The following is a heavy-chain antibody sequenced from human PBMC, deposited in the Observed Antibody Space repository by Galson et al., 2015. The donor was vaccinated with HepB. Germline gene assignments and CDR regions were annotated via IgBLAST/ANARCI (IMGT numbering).Heavy chain of an antibody. CDR1: GFTFSSYG. Sequence: SLRLSCAASGFTFSSYGMHWVRQAPGKGLEWVAVISYDGSNKYYADSVKGRFTISRDNSKNTLYLQMNSLRAEDTAVYYCAKILYGSGSYRYYYYYYGMDVWSQGTTVTVSS. J-gene: IGHJ6*02. D-gene: IGHD3-10*01. CDR2: ISYDGSNK. V-gene: IGHV3-30*18. CDR3: AKILYGSGSYRYYYYYYGMDV.